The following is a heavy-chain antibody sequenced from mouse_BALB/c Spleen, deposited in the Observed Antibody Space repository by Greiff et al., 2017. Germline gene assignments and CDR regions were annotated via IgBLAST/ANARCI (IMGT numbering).Heavy chain of an antibody. CDR2: ISSGGSYT. V-gene: IGHV5-6-4*01. CDR3: TRRDTTATYWFAY. Sequence: EVKLVESGGGLVKPGGSLKLSCAASGFTFSSYTMSWVRQTPEKRLEWVATISSGGSYTYYPDSVKGRFTISRDNAKNTLYLQMSSLKSEDTAMYYCTRRDTTATYWFAYWGQGTLVTVSA. D-gene: IGHD1-2*01. J-gene: IGHJ3*01. CDR1: GFTFSSYT.